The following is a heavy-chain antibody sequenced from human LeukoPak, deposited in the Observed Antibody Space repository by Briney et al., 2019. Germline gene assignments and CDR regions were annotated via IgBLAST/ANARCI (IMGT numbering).Heavy chain of an antibody. CDR3: AKEGTYYYGSGSLFDY. Sequence: GGSLRLSCAASGFTFSSYAMSWVRQAPGKGREWVSAISGSGGSTYYADSVKGRFTISRDNSKNTLYLQMNSLRAEDTAVYYCAKEGTYYYGSGSLFDYWGQGTLVTVSS. D-gene: IGHD3-10*01. J-gene: IGHJ4*02. CDR2: ISGSGGST. V-gene: IGHV3-23*01. CDR1: GFTFSSYA.